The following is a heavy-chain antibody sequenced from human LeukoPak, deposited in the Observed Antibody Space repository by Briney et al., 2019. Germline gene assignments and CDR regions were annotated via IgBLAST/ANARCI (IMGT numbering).Heavy chain of an antibody. Sequence: PSQTLSLTCTVSGGSISSGGYYWSWIRQPPGKGREWIGYIYCTGSTYYNPSLKSRVTISVDTSKNQFSLKLTSVPAAAPAIHYSARSYYFGSGRPNWFDPWGQATLVTVSS. CDR1: GGSISSGGYY. V-gene: IGHV4-30-4*01. J-gene: IGHJ5*02. D-gene: IGHD3-10*01. CDR2: IYCTGST. CDR3: ARSYYFGSGRPNWFDP.